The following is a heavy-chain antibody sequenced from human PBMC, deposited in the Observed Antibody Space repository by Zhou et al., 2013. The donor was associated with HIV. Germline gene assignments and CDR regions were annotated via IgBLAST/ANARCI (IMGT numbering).Heavy chain of an antibody. CDR3: ASPGDGSAVAAQYYFDY. D-gene: IGHD6-19*01. Sequence: QVQLMQSGAEVKKPGASVKVSCKASGYSFSGHYIFWVRQAPGQGLEWMGGIIPIFGRANYAQKFRGRVAITTDESTNTAYMELSGLRSEDTGVYYCASPGDGSAVAAQYYFDYWGQGTLVTVSS. CDR1: GYSFSGHY. CDR2: IIPIFGRA. V-gene: IGHV1-69*01. J-gene: IGHJ4*02.